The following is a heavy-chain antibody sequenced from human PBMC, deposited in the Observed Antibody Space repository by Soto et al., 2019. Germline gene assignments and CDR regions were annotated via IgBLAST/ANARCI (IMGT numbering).Heavy chain of an antibody. CDR2: ISAYNGNT. Sequence: ASVKVSCNASGYTFTSYGISWVRQAPGQGLEWMGWISAYNGNTNYAQKLQGRVTMTTDTSTSTAYVELRSLRSDDTAVYYCARYYDFWSGYSLEYYYGMDVWGQGTTVTVSS. J-gene: IGHJ6*02. D-gene: IGHD3-3*01. CDR3: ARYYDFWSGYSLEYYYGMDV. V-gene: IGHV1-18*04. CDR1: GYTFTSYG.